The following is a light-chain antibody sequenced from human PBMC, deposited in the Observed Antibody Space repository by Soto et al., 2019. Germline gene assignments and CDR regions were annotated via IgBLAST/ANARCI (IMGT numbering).Light chain of an antibody. J-gene: IGKJ4*01. CDR3: KQSRSFPLT. CDR2: AAS. V-gene: IGKV1-12*01. CDR1: QDLDRW. Sequence: DIQMTQSPSSLSASVGDRVTITCRASQDLDRWLAWYQQKPGEAPTVLIYAASNLRSGVPSRFSGSGSGADFSLTISSLQPEDVATYYCKQSRSFPLTFGGGTKVEIK.